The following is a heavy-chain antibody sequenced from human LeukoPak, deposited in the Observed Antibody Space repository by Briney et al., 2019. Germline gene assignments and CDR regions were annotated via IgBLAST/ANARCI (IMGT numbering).Heavy chain of an antibody. CDR2: INPSSGGT. J-gene: IGHJ4*02. CDR1: GYSFTTYY. D-gene: IGHD6-19*01. V-gene: IGHV1-2*02. Sequence: ASVKVSCKASGYSFTTYYLHWVRQAPGRGLEWMAWINPSSGGTKYAQKFQGRVTLTRDMSINTAYMELSRLTFDDTAVYYCATDIPSGWSLYWGQGTLVTVSS. CDR3: ATDIPSGWSLY.